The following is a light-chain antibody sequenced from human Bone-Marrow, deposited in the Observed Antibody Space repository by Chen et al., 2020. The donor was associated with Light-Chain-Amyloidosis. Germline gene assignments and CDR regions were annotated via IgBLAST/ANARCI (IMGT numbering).Light chain of an antibody. Sequence: DIVMTQSPDSLAVSLGERATINCKSSQSVLYSPNTKNSLAWYQQKPGQPPKWLIAWASTREPGVPDRFSGSGSRTDFVLTINSLQAEDVAVYYCQQYYTTPYTFGQGTKLEIK. V-gene: IGKV4-1*01. CDR1: QSVLYSPNTKNS. J-gene: IGKJ2*01. CDR2: WAS. CDR3: QQYYTTPYT.